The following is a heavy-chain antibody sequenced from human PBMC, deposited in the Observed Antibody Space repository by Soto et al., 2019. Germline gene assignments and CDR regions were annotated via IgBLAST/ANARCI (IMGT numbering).Heavy chain of an antibody. J-gene: IGHJ6*02. Sequence: QVQLVQSGAEVKKPGSSVKVSCKASGGTFSSYAISWVRQAPGQGLEWMGGIIPIFGTANYAQKFQGRVTSTADESTSTAYMELSSLRSEDTAVYYCASLMVRPAGYYYGMDVWGQGTTVTVSS. CDR2: IIPIFGTA. V-gene: IGHV1-69*01. CDR3: ASLMVRPAGYYYGMDV. D-gene: IGHD3-10*01. CDR1: GGTFSSYA.